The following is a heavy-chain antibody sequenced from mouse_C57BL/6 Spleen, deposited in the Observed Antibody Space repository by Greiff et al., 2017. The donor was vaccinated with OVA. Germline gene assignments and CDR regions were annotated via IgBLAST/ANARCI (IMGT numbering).Heavy chain of an antibody. D-gene: IGHD1-1*01. CDR3: ASITTVVGYFDV. CDR2: IDPSDSYT. V-gene: IGHV1-69*01. CDR1: GYTFTSYW. J-gene: IGHJ1*03. Sequence: VQLQQSGAELVMPGASVKLSRKASGYTFTSYWMHWVKQRPGQGLEWIGEIDPSDSYTNYNQKFKGKSTLTVDKSSSTAYMQLSSLTSEDSAVYYCASITTVVGYFDVWGTGTTVTVSS.